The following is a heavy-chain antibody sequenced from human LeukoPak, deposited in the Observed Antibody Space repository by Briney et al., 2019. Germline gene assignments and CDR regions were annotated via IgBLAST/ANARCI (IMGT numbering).Heavy chain of an antibody. CDR1: GGSISSYY. J-gene: IGHJ3*01. Sequence: PSETLSLTCTVSGGSISSYYWSWIRQLPGKRLEWIGYVYYTGTTNYNPSLKSRVTMSMDTSKSQFSLKLWSVTAADAATYYCARDRSDQYGFDVWGQGTMVTVSS. CDR2: VYYTGTT. V-gene: IGHV4-59*01. CDR3: ARDRSDQYGFDV.